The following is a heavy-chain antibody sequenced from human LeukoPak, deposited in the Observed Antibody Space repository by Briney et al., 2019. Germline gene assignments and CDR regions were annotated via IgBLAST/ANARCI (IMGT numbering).Heavy chain of an antibody. CDR3: ARGLGRPRAAHSDY. V-gene: IGHV3-21*01. CDR2: ISSSSSYI. J-gene: IGHJ4*02. Sequence: GGSLRLSCAASGFTFSSYSMNWVRQAPGKGLEWVSSISSSSSYIYYADSVKGRFTISRDNAKNSLYLQMNSLRAEDTAVYYCARGLGRPRAAHSDYWGQGTLVTVSS. D-gene: IGHD6-6*01. CDR1: GFTFSSYS.